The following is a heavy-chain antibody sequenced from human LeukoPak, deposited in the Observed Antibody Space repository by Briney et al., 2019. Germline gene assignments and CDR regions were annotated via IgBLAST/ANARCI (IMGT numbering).Heavy chain of an antibody. D-gene: IGHD1-26*01. Sequence: GGSLRLSCAASVFTFSSYWMHWVRQAPGKGLVWVSRINSDGSSTSYADSVKGRFTIPRDNAKNTLYLQMNSLRAEDTAVYYCARWERRAIYYFDYRGQGTLVTVSS. CDR3: ARWERRAIYYFDY. CDR2: INSDGSST. V-gene: IGHV3-74*01. J-gene: IGHJ4*02. CDR1: VFTFSSYW.